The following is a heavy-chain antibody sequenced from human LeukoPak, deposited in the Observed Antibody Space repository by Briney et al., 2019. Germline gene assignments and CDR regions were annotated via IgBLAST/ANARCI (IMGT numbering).Heavy chain of an antibody. D-gene: IGHD4-4*01. Sequence: PGGSLRLSGAASGFTFSSDSMNWVRQAPGKGLEWVSSISSSSSYIYYADSVKGRFTISRDNAKNSLYLQMNSLRAEDTAVYYCARDRTVTTVLHYGMDVWGQGTTVTVPS. CDR3: ARDRTVTTVLHYGMDV. V-gene: IGHV3-21*01. CDR2: ISSSSSYI. J-gene: IGHJ6*02. CDR1: GFTFSSDS.